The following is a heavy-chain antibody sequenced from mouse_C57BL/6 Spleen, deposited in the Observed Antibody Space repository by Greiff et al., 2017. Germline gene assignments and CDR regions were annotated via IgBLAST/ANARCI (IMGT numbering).Heavy chain of an antibody. J-gene: IGHJ1*03. CDR2: INPSSGYT. CDR3: ARGATVVGSYWYFDV. V-gene: IGHV1-7*01. Sequence: VQLQQSGAELAKPGASVKLSCKASGYTFTSYWMHWVKQRPGQGLEWIGYINPSSGYTKYNQKFKDKATLTADKSSSTADMQLSSLTYEDSAVYYCARGATVVGSYWYFDVWGTGTTVTVSS. CDR1: GYTFTSYW. D-gene: IGHD1-1*01.